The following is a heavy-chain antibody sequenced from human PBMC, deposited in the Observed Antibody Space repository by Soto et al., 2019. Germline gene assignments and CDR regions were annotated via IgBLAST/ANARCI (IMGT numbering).Heavy chain of an antibody. Sequence: QVQLVQSGAEVKKPGASVKVSCKASGYTFTSYAMHWVRQAPGQRLEWMGWINAGNGNTKYSQKFQGRVTITRDTSASTAYMELSSLRSEDTAVYYCARDAGNYYGSGSYYNYNWFDPWGQGTLVTVSS. CDR1: GYTFTSYA. CDR3: ARDAGNYYGSGSYYNYNWFDP. D-gene: IGHD3-10*01. J-gene: IGHJ5*02. V-gene: IGHV1-3*01. CDR2: INAGNGNT.